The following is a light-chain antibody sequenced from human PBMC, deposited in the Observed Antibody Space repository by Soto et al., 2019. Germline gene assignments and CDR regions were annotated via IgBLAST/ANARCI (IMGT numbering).Light chain of an antibody. CDR1: QNILNRSNNKNS. J-gene: IGKJ4*01. V-gene: IGKV4-1*01. CDR2: LAS. Sequence: DIVMTQSPDSLAVSLGEMATINCKSSQNILNRSNNKNSLAWYQQKPGQPPKLLVYLASTRESGVPDRFSGSGSGTDFPLTISSLQAEDVALYYFQHYHGLPFTCGGGTKVEL. CDR3: QHYHGLPFT.